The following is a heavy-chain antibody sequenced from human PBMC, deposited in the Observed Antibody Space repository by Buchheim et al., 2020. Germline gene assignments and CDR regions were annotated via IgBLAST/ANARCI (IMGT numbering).Heavy chain of an antibody. CDR1: GGSFTGHY. J-gene: IGHJ4*02. CDR3: ATVTRAAAGKRGFDY. D-gene: IGHD6-13*01. Sequence: QVQLQQWGAGLLKPSETLSLTCAVYGGSFTGHYWSWIRQPPGKGLEWIGEINDSGSTNYNPSLKSRITISPDTSKNQCSLKLTSVTAADTAVYYCATVTRAAAGKRGFDYWGQGTL. V-gene: IGHV4-34*02. CDR2: INDSGST.